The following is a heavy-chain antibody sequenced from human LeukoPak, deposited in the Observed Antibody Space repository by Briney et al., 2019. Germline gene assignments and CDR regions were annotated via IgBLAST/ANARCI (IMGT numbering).Heavy chain of an antibody. CDR3: ARDYAGSPDY. J-gene: IGHJ4*02. D-gene: IGHD3-10*01. V-gene: IGHV3-74*03. Sequence: GGSLRLSCTASGFTFSTYWINWVRQSPGKGLVWVALINGDGSTTTHADSVKGRFTISRDNAKNTAHLQMNSLRDEDTAVYFCARDYAGSPDYWGQGTLVTVSA. CDR1: GFTFSTYW. CDR2: INGDGSTT.